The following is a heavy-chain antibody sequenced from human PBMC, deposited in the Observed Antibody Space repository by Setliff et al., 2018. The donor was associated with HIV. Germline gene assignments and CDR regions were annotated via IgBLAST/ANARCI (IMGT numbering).Heavy chain of an antibody. Sequence: SVKVSCKASGGTFSSYAISWVRQAPGQGLEWMGGIIPFPGTTNYAQQFQGRVTITTDESTSTAYMELSSLRSEDTAVYYCARADPFFPPVRDYGSGSYYIYYYYYYGMDVWGQGTTVTVSS. CDR2: IIPFPGTT. J-gene: IGHJ6*02. CDR1: GGTFSSYA. D-gene: IGHD3-10*01. CDR3: ARADPFFPPVRDYGSGSYYIYYYYYYGMDV. V-gene: IGHV1-69*05.